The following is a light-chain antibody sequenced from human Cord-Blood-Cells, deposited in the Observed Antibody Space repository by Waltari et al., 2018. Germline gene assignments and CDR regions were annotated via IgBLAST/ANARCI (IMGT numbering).Light chain of an antibody. CDR3: CSDAGSSTYV. CDR2: EGS. CDR1: RSGVGSHNH. J-gene: IGLJ1*01. V-gene: IGLV2-23*01. Sequence: QSALTQPAAVSGSPGPSLTIPCTGTRSGVGSHNHVPCYQQHPGKAPTLMINEGSKRPSGVTHRFSGSKSGNTASLTISGLQAEDEADYYCCSDAGSSTYVFGTGTKVTVL.